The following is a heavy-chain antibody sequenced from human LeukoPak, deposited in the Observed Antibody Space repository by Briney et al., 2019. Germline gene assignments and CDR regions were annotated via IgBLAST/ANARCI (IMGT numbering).Heavy chain of an antibody. CDR1: GGSFSGYY. J-gene: IGHJ3*02. Sequence: PSETLSLTCAVYGGSFSGYYWSWIRQPPGKGLEWIGEINHSGSTNYNPSLKSRVTISVDTSKNQFSLKLNSVTAADTAVYYCARLSIAAAGGAFDIWGQGTMVTVSS. CDR3: ARLSIAAAGGAFDI. CDR2: INHSGST. D-gene: IGHD6-13*01. V-gene: IGHV4-34*01.